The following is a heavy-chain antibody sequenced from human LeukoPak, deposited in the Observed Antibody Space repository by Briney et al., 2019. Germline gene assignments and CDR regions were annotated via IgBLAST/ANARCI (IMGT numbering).Heavy chain of an antibody. V-gene: IGHV3-30*04. Sequence: PGGSLRLSCAASGFTFSNYAMYWVRQAPGKGLEWVAVISYDGSNKYYADSVKGRFTISRDNAKNSLYLQMNSLRAEDTAVYYCARDPRAYCGGDCYSSYFDYWGQGTLVTVSS. CDR2: ISYDGSNK. CDR3: ARDPRAYCGGDCYSSYFDY. CDR1: GFTFSNYA. J-gene: IGHJ4*02. D-gene: IGHD2-21*02.